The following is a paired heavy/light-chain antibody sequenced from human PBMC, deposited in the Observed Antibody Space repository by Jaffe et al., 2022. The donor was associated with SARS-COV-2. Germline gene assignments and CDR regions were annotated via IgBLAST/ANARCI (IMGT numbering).Light chain of an antibody. V-gene: IGKV3-15*01. J-gene: IGKJ4*01. CDR2: GAS. CDR1: QSVSSN. Sequence: EIVMTQSPATLSVSPGERATLSCRASQSVSSNLAWYQQKPGQAPRLLIYGASTRATGIPARFSGSGSGTEFTLTISSLQSEDFAVYYCQQYNNWPPRLTFGGGTKVEIK. CDR3: QQYNNWPPRLT.
Heavy chain of an antibody. Sequence: EVQLVQSGAEVKKPGESLKISCKGSGYSFTSYWIGWVRQMPGKGLEWMGIIYPGDSDTRYSPSFQGQVTISADKSISTAYLQWSSLKASDTAMYYCARGPGYYDFWSGYGSYYYGMDVWGQGTTVTVSS. CDR3: ARGPGYYDFWSGYGSYYYGMDV. J-gene: IGHJ6*02. D-gene: IGHD3-3*01. CDR1: GYSFTSYW. V-gene: IGHV5-51*01. CDR2: IYPGDSDT.